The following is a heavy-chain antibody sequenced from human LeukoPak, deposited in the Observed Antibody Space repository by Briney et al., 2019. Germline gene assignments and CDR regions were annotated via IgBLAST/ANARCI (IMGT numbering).Heavy chain of an antibody. V-gene: IGHV3-30*04. D-gene: IGHD3-10*01. Sequence: GGSRRLSCAASGFTFSSYAMHWVRQAPGKGLEWVAVISYDGSNKYYADSVKGRFTISRDNSKNTLYLQMNSLRAEDTAVYYCARDIIYYGSGSYMDVWGKGTTVTVSS. CDR1: GFTFSSYA. CDR3: ARDIIYYGSGSYMDV. CDR2: ISYDGSNK. J-gene: IGHJ6*04.